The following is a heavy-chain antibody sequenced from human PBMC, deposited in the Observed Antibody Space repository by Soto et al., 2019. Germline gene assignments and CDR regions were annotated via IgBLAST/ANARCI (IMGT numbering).Heavy chain of an antibody. CDR1: GFTFSNAW. CDR2: IGDKTEGGTT. D-gene: IGHD3-3*01. J-gene: IGHJ5*02. V-gene: IGHV3-15*07. Sequence: SLRLSCAASGFTFSNAWMNWVRQAPGKGLEWVGRIGDKTEGGTTAYAAPVKGRFTISRDDSRNTVYLQMNSLNTEDTAMYYCTTVSASVVKAPTWGQGTLVTVSS. CDR3: TTVSASVVKAPT.